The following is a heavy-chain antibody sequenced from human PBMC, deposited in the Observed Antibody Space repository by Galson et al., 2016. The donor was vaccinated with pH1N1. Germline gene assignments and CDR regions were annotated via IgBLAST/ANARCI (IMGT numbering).Heavy chain of an antibody. CDR1: GGTFSNSA. V-gene: IGHV1-46*03. CDR3: IRDLGRLRDF. CDR2: IDPSNGGT. Sequence: SVKVSCKASGGTFSNSAINWVRQAPGQGLEWMGVIDPSNGGTTFAQKLQSLVTMTRDTSTSTVYMELRGLKSEDTAVYYCIRDLGRLRDFWGQGTLVTVAS. D-gene: IGHD7-27*01. J-gene: IGHJ4*02.